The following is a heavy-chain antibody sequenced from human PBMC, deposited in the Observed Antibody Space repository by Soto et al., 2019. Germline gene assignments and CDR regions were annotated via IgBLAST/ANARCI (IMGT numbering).Heavy chain of an antibody. V-gene: IGHV5-51*01. Sequence: PGESLKISCKGSGYSFTSYWVGWVRQMPGKGLEWMGIIYPGDSDTSYSPSFQGQVTISADKSISTAYPQWSSLKASDTAMYYCARDYYDSSGSQGNWFDPWGQGTLGTVAS. D-gene: IGHD3-22*01. CDR3: ARDYYDSSGSQGNWFDP. CDR2: IYPGDSDT. J-gene: IGHJ5*02. CDR1: GYSFTSYW.